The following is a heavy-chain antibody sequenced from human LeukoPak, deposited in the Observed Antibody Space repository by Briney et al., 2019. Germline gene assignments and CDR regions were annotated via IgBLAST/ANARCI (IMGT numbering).Heavy chain of an antibody. CDR2: IYPRDSDV. D-gene: IGHD2-2*01. J-gene: IGHJ4*02. V-gene: IGHV5-51*01. Sequence: GESLKISCKGIGYNFSKYWIGWVRQMPGKGLEWMGIIYPRDSDVRYNPAFQGHVTISADTSISTLYLHWSSLQPSDTAIYFCARHGPEIVVVPASIPLDYWGKGTLVTVSS. CDR3: ARHGPEIVVVPASIPLDY. CDR1: GYNFSKYW.